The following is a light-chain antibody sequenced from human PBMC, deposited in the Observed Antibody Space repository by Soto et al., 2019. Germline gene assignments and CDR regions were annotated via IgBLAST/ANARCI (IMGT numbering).Light chain of an antibody. Sequence: QSVLTQPPSVSEAPRQRVTISRSESSSNIGNNAANWYQQLPGKAPYLLMFYDNLLPSGLSDRLSGSKYVSSASLAISGLHYEDEADCYLAGWDDSLNGCVLGTGTKLTVL. CDR1: SSNIGNNA. V-gene: IGLV1-36*01. J-gene: IGLJ1*01. CDR3: AGWDDSLNGCV. CDR2: YDN.